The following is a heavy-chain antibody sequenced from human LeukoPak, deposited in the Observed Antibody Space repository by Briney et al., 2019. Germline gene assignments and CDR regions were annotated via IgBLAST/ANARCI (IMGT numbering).Heavy chain of an antibody. D-gene: IGHD5-24*01. CDR1: GASLTRPTYY. CDR2: IYTSGST. CDR3: ARDVEMATVGAFDI. J-gene: IGHJ3*02. V-gene: IGHV4-4*07. Sequence: SETLSLTCSVSGASLTRPTYYQWSWIRQPAGKGLEWIGRIYTSGSTNYNPSLKSRVTMSVDTSKNRFSLKLSSVTAADTAVYYCARDVEMATVGAFDIWGQGTMVTVSS.